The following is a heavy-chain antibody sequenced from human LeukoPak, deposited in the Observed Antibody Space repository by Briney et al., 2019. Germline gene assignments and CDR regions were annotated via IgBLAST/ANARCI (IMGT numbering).Heavy chain of an antibody. CDR3: AKVNPGDRGYFDY. Sequence: PGGSLRLSCAASGFTFSSYAMNWVRQAPGKGLEWVSGISGSGGNTYYADSVKGRFTISRDNSKNTLYLQMNSLRAEDTAVYYCAKVNPGDRGYFDYWGQGTLVTVS. CDR1: GFTFSSYA. CDR2: ISGSGGNT. V-gene: IGHV3-23*01. D-gene: IGHD1-1*01. J-gene: IGHJ4*02.